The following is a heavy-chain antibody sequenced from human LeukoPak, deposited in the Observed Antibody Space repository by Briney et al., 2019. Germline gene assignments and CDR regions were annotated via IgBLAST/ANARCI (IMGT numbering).Heavy chain of an antibody. D-gene: IGHD2-2*01. V-gene: IGHV4-30-4*01. CDR2: IYYSGST. CDR1: GGSISSGDYY. CDR3: ARAKYGGAFDI. Sequence: SETLSLTCTVSGGSISSGDYYWSWIRQPPGKGLEWIGYIYYSGSTYYSPSLKSRVTISVDTSKNQFSLKLSSVTAADTAVYYCARAKYGGAFDIWGQGTMVTVSS. J-gene: IGHJ3*02.